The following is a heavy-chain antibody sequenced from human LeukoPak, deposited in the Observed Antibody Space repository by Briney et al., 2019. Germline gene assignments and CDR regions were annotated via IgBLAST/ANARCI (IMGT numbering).Heavy chain of an antibody. D-gene: IGHD3-16*01. V-gene: IGHV3-7*01. CDR3: TREGVGGFDT. J-gene: IGHJ3*02. Sequence: HPGGSLRLSCAASGFTFSRYWMSWVRQAPGKGLEWVANIKQDGSDKDYVDSVKGRFTISRDNAMNSLYLQMNSLRVEDTAVYYCTREGVGGFDTWGQGAMVTVSS. CDR2: IKQDGSDK. CDR1: GFTFSRYW.